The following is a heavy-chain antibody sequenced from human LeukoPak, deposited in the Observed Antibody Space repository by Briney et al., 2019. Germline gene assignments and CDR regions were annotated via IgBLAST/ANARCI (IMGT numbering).Heavy chain of an antibody. CDR3: ARAAWRVEFELDY. J-gene: IGHJ4*02. CDR1: GYTFTSYG. Sequence: ASVKVSCKASGYTFTSYGISWGRRAPGQGLKGMGGITAYNGNTNYAQKLQGRVTMTTDTSTSTAYMELRSLRSDDTAVYYCARAAWRVEFELDYWGQGTLVTVSS. D-gene: IGHD3-3*01. CDR2: ITAYNGNT. V-gene: IGHV1-18*01.